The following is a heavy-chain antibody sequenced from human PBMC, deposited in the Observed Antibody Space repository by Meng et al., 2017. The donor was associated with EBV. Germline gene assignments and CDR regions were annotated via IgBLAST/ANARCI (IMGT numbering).Heavy chain of an antibody. CDR3: AKHRLGPLDY. CDR1: GFTVSSNY. Sequence: EGQVVEAGGGLIQPGGSLNLSCAASGFTVSSNYMSWVRQAPGKGLEWVSVIYSGGSTYYADSVKGRFTISRDNSKNTLYLQMNSLRAEDTAVYYCAKHRLGPLDYWGQGTLVTVSS. J-gene: IGHJ4*02. D-gene: IGHD5-12*01. V-gene: IGHV3-53*01. CDR2: IYSGGST.